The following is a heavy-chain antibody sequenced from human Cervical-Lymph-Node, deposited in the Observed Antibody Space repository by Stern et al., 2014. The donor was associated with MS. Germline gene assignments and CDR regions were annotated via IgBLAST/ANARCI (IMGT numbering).Heavy chain of an antibody. Sequence: EVQLVQSGGRLVHPGVSLRLSCAASGFTFRSYWMHWVRQAPGKGLVWVSRISSDGSSTAYADHVKGRFTISRDNANNTLYLQMNSLRAEDTAVYYCAREGFLSSYPNDHWGQGTLVTVSS. CDR3: AREGFLSSYPNDH. D-gene: IGHD3-3*01. CDR2: ISSDGSST. J-gene: IGHJ5*02. V-gene: IGHV3-74*03. CDR1: GFTFRSYW.